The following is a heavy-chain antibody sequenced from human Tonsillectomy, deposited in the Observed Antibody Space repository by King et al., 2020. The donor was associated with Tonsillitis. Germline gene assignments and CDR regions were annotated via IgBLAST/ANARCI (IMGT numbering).Heavy chain of an antibody. CDR2: IHTSGST. D-gene: IGHD3-22*01. CDR1: GGSISLYY. V-gene: IGHV4-4*07. J-gene: IGHJ3*02. CDR3: ARGGGEDYYYDSIDYEDAFAI. Sequence: QLQESGPGLVKPSETLSLTCTVSGGSISLYYWSWIRQPAGKGLEWIGRIHTSGSTNYYPSLKSRVTMSVDTSKNQFSLKLNSGTAADTAVYYCARGGGEDYYYDSIDYEDAFAIWGQGTMVTVSS.